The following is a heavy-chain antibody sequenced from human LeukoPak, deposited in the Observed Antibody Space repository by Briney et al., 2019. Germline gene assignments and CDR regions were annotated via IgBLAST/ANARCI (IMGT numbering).Heavy chain of an antibody. CDR2: IYHSGST. D-gene: IGHD4-17*01. V-gene: IGHV4-38-2*02. CDR1: GYSISSGYY. J-gene: IGHJ4*02. Sequence: KPSETLSLTCTVSGYSISSGYYCGWIRQPPGKGLEWIGSIYHSGSTYYNPSLKSRVTISVDTSKNQFSLKLSSVTAADTAVYYCARVDPRGDYGVDYWGQGTLVTVSS. CDR3: ARVDPRGDYGVDY.